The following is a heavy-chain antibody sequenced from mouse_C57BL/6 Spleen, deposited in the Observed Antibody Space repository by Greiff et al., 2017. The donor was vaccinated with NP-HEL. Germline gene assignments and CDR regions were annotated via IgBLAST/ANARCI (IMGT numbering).Heavy chain of an antibody. V-gene: IGHV1-15*01. D-gene: IGHD1-1*01. CDR2: IDPETGGT. CDR3: RYYGRSYDWYFDV. J-gene: IGHJ1*03. CDR1: GYTFTDYE. Sequence: QVQLQQSGAELVRPGASVTLSCKASGYTFTDYEMHWVKQTPVHGLEWIGAIDPETGGTAYNQKFKGKAILTADKSSSTAYMELRSLTSEDSAVYYCRYYGRSYDWYFDVWGTGTTVTVSS.